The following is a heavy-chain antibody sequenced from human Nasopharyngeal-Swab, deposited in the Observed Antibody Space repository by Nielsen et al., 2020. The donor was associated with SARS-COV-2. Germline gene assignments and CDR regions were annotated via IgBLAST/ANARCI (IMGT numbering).Heavy chain of an antibody. CDR1: GFTFSSYW. CDR3: AKDSGAGFCDGGSCFPTNH. V-gene: IGHV3-7*03. D-gene: IGHD2-15*01. Sequence: GESLKISCAASGFTFSSYWMSWVRQAPGKGLEWVANIKQDGSEKYYVDSVKDRFTISRDNAKNTLYLQMNSLRAEDTAVYYCAKDSGAGFCDGGSCFPTNHWGQGTLVTVSS. CDR2: IKQDGSEK. J-gene: IGHJ5*02.